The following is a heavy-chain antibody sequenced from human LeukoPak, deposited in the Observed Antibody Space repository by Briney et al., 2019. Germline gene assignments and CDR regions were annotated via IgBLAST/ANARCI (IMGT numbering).Heavy chain of an antibody. CDR3: ARGHGSGSYYTFDP. J-gene: IGHJ5*02. V-gene: IGHV4-34*01. D-gene: IGHD3-10*01. Sequence: SETLSLTCAVYGGSFSGYYWSWIRQPPGKGLEWIGEINHSGSTNYNPSLKSRVTISVDTSKHQFSLKLSSVTAADTAVYYCARGHGSGSYYTFDPWGQGTLVTVSS. CDR2: INHSGST. CDR1: GGSFSGYY.